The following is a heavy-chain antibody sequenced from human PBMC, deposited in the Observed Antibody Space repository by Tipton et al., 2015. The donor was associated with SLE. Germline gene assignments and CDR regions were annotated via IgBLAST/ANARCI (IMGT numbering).Heavy chain of an antibody. D-gene: IGHD3-9*01. J-gene: IGHJ4*02. CDR2: ISGSGGST. V-gene: IGHV3-23*01. CDR1: GFTVSSNY. Sequence: SLRLSCAASGFTVSSNYMSWVRQAPGKGLEWVSAISGSGGSTYYADSGKGRFTISRDNSKNTLYLQMSSLRAEDTAVYYCAKDLKRYFDWLSFDYWGQGTLVTVSS. CDR3: AKDLKRYFDWLSFDY.